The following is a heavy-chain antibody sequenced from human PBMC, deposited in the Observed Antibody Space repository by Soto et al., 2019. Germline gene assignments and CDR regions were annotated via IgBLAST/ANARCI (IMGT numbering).Heavy chain of an antibody. J-gene: IGHJ4*02. CDR3: AKDAPGSGWLSDY. Sequence: PGGSLRLSCAASGFTFSIYAMSWVRQAPGKGLEWVSTITGNGGTSYADFVRGRFTISRDNSKNTLYLQMNSLRAEDTAVYYCAKDAPGSGWLSDYWGQGTLVTVS. CDR2: ITGNGGT. V-gene: IGHV3-23*01. D-gene: IGHD3-22*01. CDR1: GFTFSIYA.